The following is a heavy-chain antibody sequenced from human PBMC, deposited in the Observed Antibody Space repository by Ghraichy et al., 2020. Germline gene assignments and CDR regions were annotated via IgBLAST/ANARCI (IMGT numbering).Heavy chain of an antibody. Sequence: GGSLRLSCAASGFTVSSNHMTWVRQAPGKGLEWVSGIYGATTAYYADSVKGRFTISRDSSENTLYLQLNSLRAEDTAVYYCARDLGRSPKHYFYGMDVWGQGTTVTVSS. J-gene: IGHJ6*02. CDR2: IYGATTA. V-gene: IGHV3-53*01. CDR3: ARDLGRSPKHYFYGMDV. CDR1: GFTVSSNH.